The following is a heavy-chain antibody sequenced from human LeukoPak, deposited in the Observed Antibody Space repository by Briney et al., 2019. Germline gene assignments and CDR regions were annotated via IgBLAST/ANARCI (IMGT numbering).Heavy chain of an antibody. Sequence: GGSLRLSCAASGFTFSSYSMNWVRQAPGKGLEWVSSISSSSSYIYYADSVKGRFTISRDNSKNTLYLQMNSLRAEDTAVYYCANAGRDSSSTISCGMDVWGQGTTVTVSS. CDR3: ANAGRDSSSTISCGMDV. V-gene: IGHV3-21*01. J-gene: IGHJ6*02. D-gene: IGHD6-13*01. CDR1: GFTFSSYS. CDR2: ISSSSSYI.